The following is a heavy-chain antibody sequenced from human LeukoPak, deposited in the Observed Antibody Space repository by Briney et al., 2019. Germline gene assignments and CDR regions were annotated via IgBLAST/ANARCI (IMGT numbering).Heavy chain of an antibody. J-gene: IGHJ4*02. CDR1: GFTFSTYW. V-gene: IGHV3-30*18. D-gene: IGHD2-15*01. CDR3: ANIPEEVVAATGTGHFDY. CDR2: ISYDGSNR. Sequence: PGGSLRLSCAASGFTFSTYWMHWVRQAPGKRLEWVAVISYDGSNRYYADSVNGRFTISRDNSKNTLYLQMNSLRAEDTAVYYCANIPEEVVAATGTGHFDYWGQGTLVTVSS.